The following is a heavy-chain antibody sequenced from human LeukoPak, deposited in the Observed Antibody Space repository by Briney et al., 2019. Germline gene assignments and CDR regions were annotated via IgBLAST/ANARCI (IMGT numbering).Heavy chain of an antibody. CDR1: GYTFTNYY. Sequence: ASVKVSCKASGYTFTNYYMHWVRQAPGQGLEWMGIINPSDGKTSYAQKFQGRVTMTRDTSTSTVYMELSSLRSEDTAVYYCATEDYYDSNWFDPWGQGTLVTVSS. CDR2: INPSDGKT. D-gene: IGHD3-22*01. V-gene: IGHV1-46*01. J-gene: IGHJ5*02. CDR3: ATEDYYDSNWFDP.